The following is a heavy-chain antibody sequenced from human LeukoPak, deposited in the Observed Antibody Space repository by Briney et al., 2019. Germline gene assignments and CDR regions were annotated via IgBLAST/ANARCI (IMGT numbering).Heavy chain of an antibody. D-gene: IGHD3-3*01. CDR1: GYSFTSYW. V-gene: IGHV5-51*01. J-gene: IGHJ6*03. Sequence: GESLKISCKGSGYSFTSYWIGWVRQMPGKGLEWMGIIYPGDSDTRYSPSFQGQVTISADKSISTAYLQWSSLKASDTAMYYCARGYYDFLAPTTEDVYYYYYMDVWGKGTTVTVSS. CDR3: ARGYYDFLAPTTEDVYYYYYMDV. CDR2: IYPGDSDT.